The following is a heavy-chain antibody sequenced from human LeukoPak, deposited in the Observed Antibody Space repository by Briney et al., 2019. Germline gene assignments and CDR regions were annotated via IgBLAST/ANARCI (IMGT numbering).Heavy chain of an antibody. J-gene: IGHJ2*01. Sequence: GGSLRLSCTGCGFMFNAYLMSWVRKAPGMGLEWVGKIRQDGGEIFYVDSVRGRFTISRDNAKNSVYLQLNSLRAEDTAVYYCARADLEWYLDLWGRGTMVTVSS. V-gene: IGHV3-7*01. CDR2: IRQDGGEI. CDR1: GFMFNAYL. CDR3: ARADLEWYLDL.